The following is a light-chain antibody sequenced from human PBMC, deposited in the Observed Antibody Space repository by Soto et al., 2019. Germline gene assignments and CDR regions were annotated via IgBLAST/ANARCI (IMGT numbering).Light chain of an antibody. Sequence: DIQMTQSPSSLSASVGDRVTITCRASQGISNYVAWYQQRPGKAPKLQIYAASTLQSGVPSRFSGSESGTDFTLTISGLQPEDVATYYCQKYDSAPLFTFGPGTKVEIK. V-gene: IGKV1-27*01. CDR2: AAS. CDR1: QGISNY. CDR3: QKYDSAPLFT. J-gene: IGKJ3*01.